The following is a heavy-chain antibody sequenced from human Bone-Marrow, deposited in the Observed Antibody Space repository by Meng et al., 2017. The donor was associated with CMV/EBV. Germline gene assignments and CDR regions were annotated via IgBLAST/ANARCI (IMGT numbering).Heavy chain of an antibody. Sequence: ESLKISCAASGFTFSSYSMNWVRQAPGKGLEWIGSIYHSGSTYYNPSLKSRVTISVDTSKNQFSLKLSSVTAADTAVYYCARGDTVVVPAAIENWFDPWGQGTLVTVSS. V-gene: IGHV4-38-2*01. CDR2: IYHSGST. CDR1: GFTFSSYS. D-gene: IGHD2-2*02. CDR3: ARGDTVVVPAAIENWFDP. J-gene: IGHJ5*02.